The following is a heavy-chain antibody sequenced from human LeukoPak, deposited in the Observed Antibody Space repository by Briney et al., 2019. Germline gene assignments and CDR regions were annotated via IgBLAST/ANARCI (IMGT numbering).Heavy chain of an antibody. CDR1: GFTFSSYA. Sequence: GGSLRLSCAASGFTFSSYAMSWVRQAPGKGLEWVSAISGSGGSTYYADSVKGRFTISRDNSKNTPYLQMNSLRAEDTAVYYCAKDGTSLQGYYYYGMDVWGKGTTVTVSS. V-gene: IGHV3-23*01. CDR2: ISGSGGST. CDR3: AKDGTSLQGYYYYGMDV. J-gene: IGHJ6*04. D-gene: IGHD2-2*01.